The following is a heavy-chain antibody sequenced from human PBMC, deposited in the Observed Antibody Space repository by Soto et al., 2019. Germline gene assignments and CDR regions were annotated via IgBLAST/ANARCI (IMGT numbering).Heavy chain of an antibody. J-gene: IGHJ5*02. V-gene: IGHV2-5*02. D-gene: IGHD3-3*01. CDR3: AHRATMTIFGLIIDNGIWFDP. CDR2: IYCDGDK. CDR1: GFSLSTSGAA. Sequence: QINLIESGPTLVKPTQTLTLTCTFSGFSLSTSGAAVGWVRQPPGRALEWLALIYCDGDKRYNASLGNRLTITKDTSMNQVVLTLTNVDPEDKDTYYCAHRATMTIFGLIIDNGIWFDPWGQGTRVIVSS.